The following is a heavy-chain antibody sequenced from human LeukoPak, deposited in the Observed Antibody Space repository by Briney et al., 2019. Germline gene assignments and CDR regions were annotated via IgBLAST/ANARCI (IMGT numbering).Heavy chain of an antibody. CDR3: TRDKQWLVSTSGAFDI. CDR2: IRSKAYGGTT. Sequence: GGSLRLSCTASGFTFGDYAMSWFRQAPGKGLEWVGFIRSKAYGGTTEYAASVKGRFTISRDDSKSIAYLQMNSLKTEDTAVYYSTRDKQWLVSTSGAFDIWGQGTMVTVSS. V-gene: IGHV3-49*03. D-gene: IGHD6-19*01. CDR1: GFTFGDYA. J-gene: IGHJ3*02.